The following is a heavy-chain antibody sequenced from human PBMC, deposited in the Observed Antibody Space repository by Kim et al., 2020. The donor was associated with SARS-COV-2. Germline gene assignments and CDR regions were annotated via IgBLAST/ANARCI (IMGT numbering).Heavy chain of an antibody. Sequence: DAVKGRFTISRDNAKNSLYLQMNSLRAEDTALYYCAKDLIAAAYYYGMDVWGQGTTVTVSS. D-gene: IGHD6-13*01. CDR3: AKDLIAAAYYYGMDV. J-gene: IGHJ6*02. V-gene: IGHV3-9*01.